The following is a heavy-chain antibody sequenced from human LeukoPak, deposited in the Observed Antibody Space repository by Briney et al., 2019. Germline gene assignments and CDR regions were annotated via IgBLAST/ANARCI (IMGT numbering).Heavy chain of an antibody. CDR2: IIPILGIA. J-gene: IGHJ4*02. V-gene: IGHV1-69*04. CDR3: ARGSSWTF. Sequence: SVNVSCKASVGTFSSYAISWVRQAPGQGLEWMGRIIPILGIANYAQKFQGRVTITADKSTSTAYMELSSLRSEDTAVYYCARGSSWTFWGQGTLVTVSS. D-gene: IGHD6-13*01. CDR1: VGTFSSYA.